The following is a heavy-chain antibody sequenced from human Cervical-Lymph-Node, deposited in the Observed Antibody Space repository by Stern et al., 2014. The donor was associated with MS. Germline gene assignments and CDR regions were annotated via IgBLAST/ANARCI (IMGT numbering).Heavy chain of an antibody. Sequence: ESGPTLVKPTQTLTLTCTFSGFSLSTTGVGVGWIRQPPGKALEWLALIYWDDDKHYSPSLKSRLTITKDTSKNQVVLTMTNMDPVDTATYYCAHRQGDYNNYGLYNWFDPWGQGTLVTVSS. V-gene: IGHV2-5*02. CDR3: AHRQGDYNNYGLYNWFDP. J-gene: IGHJ5*02. D-gene: IGHD4-11*01. CDR1: GFSLSTTGVG. CDR2: IYWDDDK.